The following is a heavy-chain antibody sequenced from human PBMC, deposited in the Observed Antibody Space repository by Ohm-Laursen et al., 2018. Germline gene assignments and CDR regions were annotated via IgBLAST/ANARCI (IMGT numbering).Heavy chain of an antibody. D-gene: IGHD6-13*01. CDR1: GFTFSNYA. Sequence: SLRLSCAASGFTFSNYAMSWVRQAPGKGLEWVSFIVGSGDSTSYADSARGRFTISRDNSKNTLYLQMNSLRAEDTAVYYCASYSSSWYSFYFDYWGQGTLVTVSS. CDR2: IVGSGDST. V-gene: IGHV3-23*01. CDR3: ASYSSSWYSFYFDY. J-gene: IGHJ4*02.